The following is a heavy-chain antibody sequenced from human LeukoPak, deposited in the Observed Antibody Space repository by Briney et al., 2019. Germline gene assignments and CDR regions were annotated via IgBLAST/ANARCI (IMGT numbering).Heavy chain of an antibody. CDR2: INHSGST. D-gene: IGHD6-6*01. CDR3: ARGSIAAHAFDI. Sequence: SETPSLTCAVYGGSFSGYYWSWIRQPPGKGLEWIGEINHSGSTNYNPSLKSRVTISEDTSKNQFSLKLSSVTAADTAVYYCARGSIAAHAFDIWGQGTMVTVSS. CDR1: GGSFSGYY. V-gene: IGHV4-34*01. J-gene: IGHJ3*02.